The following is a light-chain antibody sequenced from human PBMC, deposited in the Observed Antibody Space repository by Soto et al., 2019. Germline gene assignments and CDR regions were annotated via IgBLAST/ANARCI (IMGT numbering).Light chain of an antibody. CDR1: QSIDSKY. J-gene: IGKJ1*01. Sequence: EIVLTQSPGTLSSSPGERATLSCRASQSIDSKYLAWYQHKPGQAPRLLIYATTSRATGIPDRFGGSGSGTAFTLTINRLEPEDFAVYYCQHYFASSWTFGQGTKVDIK. V-gene: IGKV3-20*01. CDR2: ATT. CDR3: QHYFASSWT.